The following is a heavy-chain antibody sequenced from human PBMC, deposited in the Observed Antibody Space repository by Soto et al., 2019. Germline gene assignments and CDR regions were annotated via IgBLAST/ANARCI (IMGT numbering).Heavy chain of an antibody. CDR3: AKGVGGCSSTSCYYYYMDV. D-gene: IGHD2-2*01. CDR2: ISYDGSNK. CDR1: GFTFSSYG. J-gene: IGHJ6*03. Sequence: GGSLRLSCAASGFTFSSYGMHWVRQAPGKGLEWVAVISYDGSNKYYADSVKGRFTISRDNSKNTLYLQMNSLRAEDTAVYYCAKGVGGCSSTSCYYYYMDVWGKGTTVTVSS. V-gene: IGHV3-30*18.